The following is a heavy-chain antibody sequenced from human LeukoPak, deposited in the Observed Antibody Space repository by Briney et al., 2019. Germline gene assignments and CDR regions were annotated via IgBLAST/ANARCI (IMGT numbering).Heavy chain of an antibody. CDR1: GGYVNRGTFF. V-gene: IGHV4-61*01. Sequence: PAETLSLTCAVSGGYVNRGTFFWTWIRKPPGKGLEWIGYISNSGSTNYHPSLKSRVTISSDTSKTQFTLKLTFVTAADTAVYYCARSPSGYRFDSWGQGTLVTVSS. D-gene: IGHD3-22*01. CDR2: ISNSGST. J-gene: IGHJ4*02. CDR3: ARSPSGYRFDS.